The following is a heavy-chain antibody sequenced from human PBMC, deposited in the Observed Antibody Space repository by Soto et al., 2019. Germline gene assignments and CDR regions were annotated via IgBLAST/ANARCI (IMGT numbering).Heavy chain of an antibody. V-gene: IGHV3-48*01. Sequence: GGSLRLSCAASGFTFSRYSMNWVRQAPGKGLEWVSYISSSGDIVYYADSVKGRFTISRDNAENSLYLQMNSLRAEDTALYYCARHGSGSYYIFDYWGQGT. CDR3: ARHGSGSYYIFDY. J-gene: IGHJ4*02. D-gene: IGHD3-10*01. CDR1: GFTFSRYS. CDR2: ISSSGDIV.